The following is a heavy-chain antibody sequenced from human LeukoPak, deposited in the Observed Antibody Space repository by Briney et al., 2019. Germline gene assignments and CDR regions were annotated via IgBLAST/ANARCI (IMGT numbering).Heavy chain of an antibody. Sequence: GGSLRLSCAASGFTYSNYPMMWVRQAPGKGLEWVSAISISGDSTYYADSVKGRFTISRDNSENTLCLQMNSLRAEDTAVYYCARDRGYWGQGNLVTVSS. J-gene: IGHJ4*02. CDR2: ISISGDST. CDR1: GFTYSNYP. CDR3: ARDRGY. V-gene: IGHV3-23*01.